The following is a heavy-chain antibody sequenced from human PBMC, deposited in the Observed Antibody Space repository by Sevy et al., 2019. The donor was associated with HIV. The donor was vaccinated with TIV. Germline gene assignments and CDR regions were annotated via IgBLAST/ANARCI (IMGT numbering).Heavy chain of an antibody. D-gene: IGHD5-18*01. CDR3: TTDGGGYNYGYCFDY. CDR1: GFTFSNAW. V-gene: IGHV3-15*07. Sequence: GGSLRLSCAASGFTFSNAWMNWVRQAPGKGLEWVGRIKSKTDGGTTDYAAPVKGRFTISRDDSKNTLNRQMNSLKTEDTAVYYSTTDGGGYNYGYCFDYWGQGTLVTVSS. CDR2: IKSKTDGGTT. J-gene: IGHJ4*02.